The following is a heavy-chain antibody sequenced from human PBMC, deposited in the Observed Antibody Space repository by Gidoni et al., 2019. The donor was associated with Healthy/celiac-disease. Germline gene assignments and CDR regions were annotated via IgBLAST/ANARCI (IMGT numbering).Heavy chain of an antibody. CDR1: GFTFSSYA. J-gene: IGHJ6*02. V-gene: IGHV3-30-3*01. D-gene: IGHD3-9*01. CDR2: ISYDGSNK. CDR3: ARHYDILTGSHGMDV. Sequence: QVQLVESGGGVVQPGRSLRLSCAASGFTFSSYAMHWVRQAPGKGLEWVAVISYDGSNKYYADSVKGRFTISRDNSKNTLYLQMNSLRAEDTAVYYCARHYDILTGSHGMDVWGQGTTVTVSS.